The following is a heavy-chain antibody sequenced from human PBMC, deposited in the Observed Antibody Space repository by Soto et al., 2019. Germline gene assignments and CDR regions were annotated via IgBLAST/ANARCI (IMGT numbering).Heavy chain of an antibody. CDR3: AKGYDFYYLDV. D-gene: IGHD3-3*01. CDR2: ISYSGST. Sequence: SETLSLTCSVSGASIRSYYWSWIRQPPGKGLEWIGYISYSGSTNYSPSLKSRVTISRDTSKNQFSLKLNSVTSADTAVYYCAKGYDFYYLDVWGKGTTVTVSS. V-gene: IGHV4-59*01. CDR1: GASIRSYY. J-gene: IGHJ6*03.